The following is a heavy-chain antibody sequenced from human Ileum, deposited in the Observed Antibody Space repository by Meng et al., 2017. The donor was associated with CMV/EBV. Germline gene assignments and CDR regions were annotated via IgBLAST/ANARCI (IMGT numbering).Heavy chain of an antibody. CDR1: GASIRSYC. V-gene: IGHV4-4*07. D-gene: IGHD3-9*01. Sequence: VAAPVSGPGLVKPSETLSLTCSVSGASIRSYCWSWIRQPAGKGLEWIGRFTARGNTNYNPSLKSRVTMSLDTSLNQFSLRLNSVTAADTAVYYCARDVIRDDTGSWFDPWGQGTLVTVSS. CDR3: ARDVIRDDTGSWFDP. CDR2: FTARGNT. J-gene: IGHJ5*02.